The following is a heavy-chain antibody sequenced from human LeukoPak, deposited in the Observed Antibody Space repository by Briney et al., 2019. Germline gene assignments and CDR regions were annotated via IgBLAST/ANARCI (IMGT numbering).Heavy chain of an antibody. CDR3: ARGAPHEYCSSTSCYWGGNWFDP. Sequence: ASVKVSCKASGYTFTGYYMHWVRQAPGQGLEWVGWINPNSGGTNYAQKFQGRVTMTRDTSISTAYMELSRLRSDDTAVYYCARGAPHEYCSSTSCYWGGNWFDPWGQGTLVTVSS. V-gene: IGHV1-2*02. CDR1: GYTFTGYY. J-gene: IGHJ5*02. D-gene: IGHD2-2*01. CDR2: INPNSGGT.